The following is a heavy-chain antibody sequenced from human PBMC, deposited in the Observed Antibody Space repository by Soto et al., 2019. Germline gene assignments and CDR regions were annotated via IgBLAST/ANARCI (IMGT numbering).Heavy chain of an antibody. Sequence: QITLKESGPTLVKPTQTLTLTCTFSGFSLSSPAVGVNWIRQPPGKALEWLALIYWDDDKQYSPSLRSRLTXXXXXXXXXXXXXXXXXXXXXXXXXXXXXXXXWLSDYWGQGTLVTVSS. CDR3: XXXXXWLSDY. D-gene: IGHD3-9*01. CDR1: GFSLSSPAVG. J-gene: IGHJ4*02. CDR2: IYWDDDK. V-gene: IGHV2-5*02.